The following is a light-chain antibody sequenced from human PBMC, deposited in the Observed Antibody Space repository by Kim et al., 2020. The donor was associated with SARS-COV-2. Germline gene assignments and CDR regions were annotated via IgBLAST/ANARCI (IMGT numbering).Light chain of an antibody. J-gene: IGLJ2*01. CDR2: QDT. V-gene: IGLV3-1*01. Sequence: SYELTQPPSVSVSPGQTASITCSGYKLGDKYVSWYQQKPGQSPVLVIYQDTKRPSGIPERFSASNSGNTATLTISGTQATDEADYYCQAWDSGTAVVFGG. CDR3: QAWDSGTAVV. CDR1: KLGDKY.